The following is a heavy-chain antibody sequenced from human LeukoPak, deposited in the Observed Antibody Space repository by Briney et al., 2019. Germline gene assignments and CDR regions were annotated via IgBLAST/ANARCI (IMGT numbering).Heavy chain of an antibody. CDR2: INPNSGGT. CDR1: GYTFTDYF. D-gene: IGHD1-1*01. CDR3: ARDYELGTAGTAYEYFDY. J-gene: IGHJ4*02. Sequence: ASVKVSCKASGYTFTDYFMQWVRHAPGQGLEWMGWINPNSGGTSYAQKFQGRATMTRDTSISTVYMELSRLRSDDTAVYYCARDYELGTAGTAYEYFDYWGQGTLVTVSS. V-gene: IGHV1-2*02.